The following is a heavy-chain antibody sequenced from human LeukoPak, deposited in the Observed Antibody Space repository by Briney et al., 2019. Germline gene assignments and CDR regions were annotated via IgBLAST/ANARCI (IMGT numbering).Heavy chain of an antibody. CDR2: INPNTGDT. V-gene: IGHV1-18*04. D-gene: IGHD3-22*01. CDR3: ARGLETWLLRCDFDV. CDR1: GYTFTDYY. J-gene: IGHJ3*01. Sequence: ASVRVSCKTSGYTFTDYYIHWVRQAPGQGLEDMGWINPNTGDTNYAQKLQGRVTMTTDTSTNTAYMELRSLRSDDTAVYYCARGLETWLLRCDFDVWGQGTMVTVSS.